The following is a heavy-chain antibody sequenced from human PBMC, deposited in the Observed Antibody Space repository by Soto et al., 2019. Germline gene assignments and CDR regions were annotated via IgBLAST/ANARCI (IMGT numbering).Heavy chain of an antibody. CDR3: ARTFSLLNLYVFDY. D-gene: IGHD2-8*01. Sequence: SETLSLTCTVSGGSISSYYWSWIRQSPGKGLEWIGYIYYSGSTHDNPSLKSRVTISIDTSKNQFSLRLSSVTAADTAVYYCARTFSLLNLYVFDYWGQGSLVTVSS. V-gene: IGHV4-59*01. CDR1: GGSISSYY. CDR2: IYYSGST. J-gene: IGHJ4*02.